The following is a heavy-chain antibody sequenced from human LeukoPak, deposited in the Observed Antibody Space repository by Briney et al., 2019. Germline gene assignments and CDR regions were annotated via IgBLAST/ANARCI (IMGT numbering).Heavy chain of an antibody. CDR3: ARHKPVNYYYGMDV. Sequence: SETLSLTCTVSGGSISSYYWSWIRQPPGKGLEWIGYIYYSGNTNYNPSLKSRVTISVDTSKNQFSLKLSSVTAADTAVYYCARHKPVNYYYGMDVWGQGTTVTVSS. V-gene: IGHV4-59*08. J-gene: IGHJ6*02. CDR2: IYYSGNT. CDR1: GGSISSYY.